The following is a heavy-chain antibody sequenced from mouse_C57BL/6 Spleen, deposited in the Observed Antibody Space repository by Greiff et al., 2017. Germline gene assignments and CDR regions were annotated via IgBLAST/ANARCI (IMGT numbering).Heavy chain of an antibody. CDR2: ILPGSGST. D-gene: IGHD1-1*01. CDR1: GYTFTGYW. Sequence: VKVVESGAELMKPGASVKLSCKATGYTFTGYWIEWVKQRPGHGLEWIGEILPGSGSTNYNEKFKGKATFTADTSSNTAYMQLSSLTTADSAIYYCARRLRAPSNAMDYWGQGTSVTVSS. CDR3: ARRLRAPSNAMDY. J-gene: IGHJ4*01. V-gene: IGHV1-9*01.